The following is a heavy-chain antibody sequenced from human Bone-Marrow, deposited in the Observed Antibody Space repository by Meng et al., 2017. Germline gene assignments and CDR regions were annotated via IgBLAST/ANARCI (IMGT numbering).Heavy chain of an antibody. J-gene: IGHJ3*02. CDR2: IIPIFGTA. Sequence: SVKVSCKAFGGTFSSYAISWVRQAPGQGLEWMGGIIPIFGTANYAQKFQGRVTITADESTSTAYMELSSLRSEDTAVYYCARSSRTAMVRVYDAFDIWGQGTMVTVSS. CDR3: ARSSRTAMVRVYDAFDI. V-gene: IGHV1-69*13. CDR1: GGTFSSYA. D-gene: IGHD5-18*01.